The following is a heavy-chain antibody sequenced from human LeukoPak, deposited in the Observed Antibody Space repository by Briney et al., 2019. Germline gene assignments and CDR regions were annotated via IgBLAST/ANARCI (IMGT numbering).Heavy chain of an antibody. CDR1: GYSFTSYW. V-gene: IGHV5-51*01. J-gene: IGHJ4*02. CDR2: IYPGDSDT. D-gene: IGHD2-15*01. CDR3: ARRGGYIDY. Sequence: GESLKISCQGSGYSFTSYWIGWVRPMPGKGREWMGMIYPGDSDTRYSPSFQGQVTISADKSINTAYLQWSSLKDSDTAMYYCARRGGYIDYWGQGTLVPVSS.